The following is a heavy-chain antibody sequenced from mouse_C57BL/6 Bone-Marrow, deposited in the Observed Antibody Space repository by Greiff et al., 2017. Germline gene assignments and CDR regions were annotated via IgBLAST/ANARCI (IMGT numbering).Heavy chain of an antibody. CDR3: ARTLYSNYGAY. D-gene: IGHD2-5*01. CDR2: IDPSDSYT. CDR1: GYTFTSYW. J-gene: IGHJ3*01. Sequence: VQLQQPGAELVMPGASVKLSCKASGYTFTSYWMHWVKQRPGHGLEWIGEIDPSDSYTNYNQKFKGKSTLTVDKSSSTAYMQLSSLTSEDSAVYYCARTLYSNYGAYWGQGTLVTVSA. V-gene: IGHV1-69*01.